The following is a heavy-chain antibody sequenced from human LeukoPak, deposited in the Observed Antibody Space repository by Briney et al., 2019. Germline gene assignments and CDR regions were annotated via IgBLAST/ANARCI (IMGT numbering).Heavy chain of an antibody. Sequence: ASVKVSCNASGYTFTSYAMHWVRLAPGQTFEWLGWINPSNGDTKYSQEFHSRGSITRDSSASTIFMEVNGLRSEDMAVYYCAIRDRQTDHWGQGTLVTVSS. J-gene: IGHJ4*02. CDR1: GYTFTSYA. V-gene: IGHV1-3*03. CDR2: INPSNGDT. D-gene: IGHD5-24*01. CDR3: AIRDRQTDH.